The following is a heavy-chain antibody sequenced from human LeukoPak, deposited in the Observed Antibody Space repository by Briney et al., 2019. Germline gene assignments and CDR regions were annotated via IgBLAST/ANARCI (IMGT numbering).Heavy chain of an antibody. D-gene: IGHD5-24*01. J-gene: IGHJ4*02. CDR3: AKSDGYGLIDY. CDR1: GASISTSAYY. V-gene: IGHV4-39*01. Sequence: SETLSLTCTVSGASISTSAYYWGWLRQPPGKGLDWIGNIYYSGSTYYAPSLKSRVTISVASSKNQFSLRLSSVTTADTAVYYCAKSDGYGLIDYWGQGTLVTVSS. CDR2: IYYSGST.